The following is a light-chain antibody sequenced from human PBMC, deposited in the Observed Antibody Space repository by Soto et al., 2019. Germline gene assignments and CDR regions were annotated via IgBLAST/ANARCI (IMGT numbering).Light chain of an antibody. Sequence: ASQSIGSLLAWYQQKPGKAPNLLIYDASSLQSGVPSRFXXXXXXXXXXLTISSLQPDDFATYFCQQYNSYSETFGQGTKV. CDR1: QSIGSL. CDR3: QQYNSYSET. CDR2: DAS. J-gene: IGKJ1*01. V-gene: IGKV1-5*01.